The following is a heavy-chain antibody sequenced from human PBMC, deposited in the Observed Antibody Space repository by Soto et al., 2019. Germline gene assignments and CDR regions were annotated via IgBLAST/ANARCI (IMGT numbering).Heavy chain of an antibody. CDR1: GFTFSSYG. V-gene: IGHV3-30*18. Sequence: GGSLRLSCAASGFTFSSYGMHWVRQAPGKGLEWVAVISYDGSNKYYADSVKGRFTISRDNSKNTLYLQMNSLRAEDTAVYYCAKGGITMVLGYWGQGTLVTVSS. CDR2: ISYDGSNK. CDR3: AKGGITMVLGY. D-gene: IGHD3-10*01. J-gene: IGHJ4*02.